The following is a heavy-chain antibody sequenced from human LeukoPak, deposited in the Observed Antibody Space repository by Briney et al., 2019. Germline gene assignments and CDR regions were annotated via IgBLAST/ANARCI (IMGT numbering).Heavy chain of an antibody. D-gene: IGHD4-11*01. Sequence: GGSLRLSCAASGFTFSSYSMNWVRQAPGKGLEWVSSISSSSSYIYYADSVKGRLTISRDNAKNSLYLQMNSLRAEDTAVYYCARGVDDYSKGGVDPWGQGTLVTVSS. J-gene: IGHJ5*02. CDR1: GFTFSSYS. CDR3: ARGVDDYSKGGVDP. CDR2: ISSSSSYI. V-gene: IGHV3-21*01.